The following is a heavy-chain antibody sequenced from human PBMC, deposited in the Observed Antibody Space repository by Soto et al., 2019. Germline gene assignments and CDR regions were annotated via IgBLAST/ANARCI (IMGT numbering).Heavy chain of an antibody. D-gene: IGHD1-26*01. Sequence: QVQLVESGGGVVQPGRSLRLSCAVSGFPLSDYGMHWVRQAPGKGLEWVAVIWYDESKKYYADSVKCRFTISRDNSKNTLYLQMNSLRAEDTAVYYCASERGSSYFDYWGQGTLVTVSS. J-gene: IGHJ4*02. CDR1: GFPLSDYG. V-gene: IGHV3-33*01. CDR2: IWYDESKK. CDR3: ASERGSSYFDY.